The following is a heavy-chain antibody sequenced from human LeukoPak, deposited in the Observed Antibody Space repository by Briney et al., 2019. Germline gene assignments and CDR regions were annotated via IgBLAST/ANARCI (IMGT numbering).Heavy chain of an antibody. J-gene: IGHJ3*02. CDR3: ARVSTVEGGAFDI. V-gene: IGHV3-13*04. CDR1: GFTFSSYD. D-gene: IGHD4-23*01. CDR2: IGTAGDT. Sequence: GGSLRLSCAASGFTFSSYDMHWVRQATGKGLEWVSAIGTAGDTYYPGSVKGRFTISRENAKNPLYLQMNSLRAGDTAVYYCARVSTVEGGAFDIWGQGTMVTVSS.